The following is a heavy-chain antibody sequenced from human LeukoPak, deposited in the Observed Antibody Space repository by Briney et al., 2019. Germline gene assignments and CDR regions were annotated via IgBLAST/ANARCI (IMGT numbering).Heavy chain of an antibody. CDR1: GGSFSGYY. J-gene: IGHJ4*02. D-gene: IGHD6-13*01. CDR2: INHSAST. V-gene: IGHV4-34*01. Sequence: KASETLSLTCAVYGGSFSGYYWSWIRQPPGKGLEWIGEINHSASTNYTPSLKSRVTISVDTSKNQFSLKLSSVTAADTAVYYCARGQIAAKTLDYWGQGTLVTVSS. CDR3: ARGQIAAKTLDY.